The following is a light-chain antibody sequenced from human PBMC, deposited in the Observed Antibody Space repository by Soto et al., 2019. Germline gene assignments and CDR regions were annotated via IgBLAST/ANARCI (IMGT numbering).Light chain of an antibody. Sequence: SYVLTQPPSVSVAPEKTATITCGGNNIGNKRVHWYRQKPGQAPVLLISYDSDRPSGIPERFSGSNSENTATLTISRVEAGDDADYYCQVWDIMTDNYVFGSGTKLTVL. CDR2: YDS. CDR3: QVWDIMTDNYV. V-gene: IGLV3-21*04. CDR1: NIGNKR. J-gene: IGLJ1*01.